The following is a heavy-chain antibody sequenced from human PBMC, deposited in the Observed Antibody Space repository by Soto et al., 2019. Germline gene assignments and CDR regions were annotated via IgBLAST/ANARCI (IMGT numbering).Heavy chain of an antibody. J-gene: IGHJ4*02. Sequence: PGGSLRLSCSASGFTFSIYAMHWVRQAPGKGLEYVSGISSNGDNTCYADSVKGRFIISRDNSKNTLYLQMSSLRAEDTAVYYCVKDSRPMIVVAHFDHWGQGTLVTVSS. CDR2: ISSNGDNT. CDR3: VKDSRPMIVVAHFDH. CDR1: GFTFSIYA. D-gene: IGHD3-22*01. V-gene: IGHV3-64D*08.